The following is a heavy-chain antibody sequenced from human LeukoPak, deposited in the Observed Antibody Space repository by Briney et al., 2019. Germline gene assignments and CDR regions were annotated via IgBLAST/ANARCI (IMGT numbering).Heavy chain of an antibody. CDR1: GFTFSSYA. V-gene: IGHV3-23*01. J-gene: IGHJ4*02. D-gene: IGHD2-8*01. Sequence: GGSLRLSCAASGFTFSSYAMSWVRQAPGKGLEWVSGISGSGGSTYYADSVKGRFTISRDNSKNTLYLQMNSLRAEDTAVYYCAKPGGHSVYAKTFLFDYWGQGTLVTVSS. CDR2: ISGSGGST. CDR3: AKPGGHSVYAKTFLFDY.